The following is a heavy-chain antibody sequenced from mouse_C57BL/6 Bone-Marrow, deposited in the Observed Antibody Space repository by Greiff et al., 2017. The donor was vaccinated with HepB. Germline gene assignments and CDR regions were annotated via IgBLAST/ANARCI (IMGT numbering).Heavy chain of an antibody. CDR2: IRLKTDNYAT. Sequence: EVKLQESGGGLVQPGGSMKLSCVASGFTFSNYWMNWVRQTPEKGLEWVAQIRLKTDNYATHYAESVKGRFTISRDDSKSSVYLQMNNLWAEDTGIYYCTLYGFAYWGQGTLVTVSA. D-gene: IGHD2-12*01. CDR1: GFTFSNYW. J-gene: IGHJ3*01. V-gene: IGHV6-3*01. CDR3: TLYGFAY.